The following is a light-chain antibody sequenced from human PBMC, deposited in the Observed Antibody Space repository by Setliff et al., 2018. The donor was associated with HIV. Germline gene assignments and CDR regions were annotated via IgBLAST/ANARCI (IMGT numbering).Light chain of an antibody. CDR1: ISDIGSYNF. Sequence: QSVLAQPASVSGSPGQSITIPCTGSISDIGSYNFVSWYQQHPGKAPNLIISDVSKRPSGVSDRFSGSTSGHTASLTISGLQAEDEADYYCSSYTTSSTYVFGSGTKVTVL. J-gene: IGLJ1*01. CDR2: DVS. CDR3: SSYTTSSTYV. V-gene: IGLV2-14*03.